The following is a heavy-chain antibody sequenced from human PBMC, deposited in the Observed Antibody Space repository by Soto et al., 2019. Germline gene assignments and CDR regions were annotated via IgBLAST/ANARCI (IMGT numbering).Heavy chain of an antibody. CDR1: GFTVSSNY. CDR2: IYSGGST. CDR3: AREGAECRGGECDFGGFDI. J-gene: IGHJ3*02. V-gene: IGHV3-53*01. Sequence: PGGSLRLSCAASGFTVSSNYMSWVRQAPGKGLEWVSVIYSGGSTYYADSVKGRFTISRDNSKNTLYLQMNSLRAEDTAVYYCAREGAECRGGECDFGGFDIWGQGTMFTVSS. D-gene: IGHD2-21*01.